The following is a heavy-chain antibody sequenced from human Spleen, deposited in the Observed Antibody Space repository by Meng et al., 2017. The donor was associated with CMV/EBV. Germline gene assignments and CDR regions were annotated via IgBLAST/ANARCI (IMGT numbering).Heavy chain of an antibody. CDR1: GFTFSRYT. CDR3: AQERGSDVFYYYYGMDV. D-gene: IGHD3-10*01. Sequence: GGSLRLSCAASGFTFSRYTMNWVRQAPGKGLEWVSSISGSSSFIYYADSVMGRFTISRDNAKNSLYLQMNSLRAEDTAVYYCAQERGSDVFYYYYGMDVWGQGTTVTVSS. J-gene: IGHJ6*02. V-gene: IGHV3-21*01. CDR2: ISGSSSFI.